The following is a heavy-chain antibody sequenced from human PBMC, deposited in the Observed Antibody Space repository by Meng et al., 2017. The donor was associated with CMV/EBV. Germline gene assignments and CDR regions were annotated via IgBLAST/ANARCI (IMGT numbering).Heavy chain of an antibody. Sequence: ASVTVSCKASGYTFSNYYMHWVRQAPGQGLEWMGVINPTGGSTNYAQKFQGRVTMTRDTSTSTVYMELSSLRSEDTAVYYCARDPGGNSYGSLSYFDYWGQGTLVTVSS. CDR1: GYTFSNYY. D-gene: IGHD5-18*01. V-gene: IGHV1-46*01. J-gene: IGHJ4*02. CDR2: INPTGGST. CDR3: ARDPGGNSYGSLSYFDY.